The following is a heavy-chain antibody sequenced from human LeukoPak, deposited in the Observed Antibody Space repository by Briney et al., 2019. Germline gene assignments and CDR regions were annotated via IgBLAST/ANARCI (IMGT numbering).Heavy chain of an antibody. CDR3: AKEIWPTVTTPGHTYFDY. J-gene: IGHJ4*02. V-gene: IGHV3-21*01. CDR2: ISSSSSYI. CDR1: GFTFSAND. D-gene: IGHD4-17*01. Sequence: PGGSLRLSCAASGFTFSANDMTWVRQAPGKGLEWVSSISSSSSYIFHADSVKGRFTISRDNAKNSLYLQMNSLRAEDTAVFYCAKEIWPTVTTPGHTYFDYWGQGALVTVSS.